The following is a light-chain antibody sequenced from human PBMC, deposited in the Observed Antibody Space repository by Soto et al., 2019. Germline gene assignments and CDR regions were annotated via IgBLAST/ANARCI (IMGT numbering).Light chain of an antibody. Sequence: EIVLTQSPCTLSLSPGERATLSCRASQSVSSSYLAWYQQKPGQAARLLIYGASSRATGIPARFSGSGSGTDFTLTISSLEPEDFAVYYCQQYGSSPPTFGQGTKVEIK. CDR3: QQYGSSPPT. J-gene: IGKJ1*01. V-gene: IGKV3-20*01. CDR2: GAS. CDR1: QSVSSSY.